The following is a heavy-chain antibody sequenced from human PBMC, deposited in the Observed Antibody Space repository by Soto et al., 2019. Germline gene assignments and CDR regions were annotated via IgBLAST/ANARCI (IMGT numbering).Heavy chain of an antibody. CDR1: GGSISSGDYY. V-gene: IGHV4-30-4*01. CDR3: ARVFLEWLPHYFDY. J-gene: IGHJ4*02. D-gene: IGHD3-3*01. CDR2: IYYSGST. Sequence: PSETLSLTCTVSGGSISSGDYYWSWIRQPPGKGLEWIGYIYYSGSTYYNPSLKSRVTISVDTSKNQFSLKLSSVTAADTAVYYCARVFLEWLPHYFDYWGQGTLVTVSS.